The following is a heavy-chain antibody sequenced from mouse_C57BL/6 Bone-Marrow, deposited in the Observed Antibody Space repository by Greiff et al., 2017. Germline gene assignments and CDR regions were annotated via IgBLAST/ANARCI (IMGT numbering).Heavy chain of an antibody. J-gene: IGHJ4*01. CDR3: ASPLYDYYAMDY. Sequence: EVHLVESGGDLVKPGGSLKLSCAASGFTFSSYGMSWVRQTPDKRLEWVATISSGGSYTYYPDSVKGRFTISRDNAKNTLYLQMSSLKSEDTAMYYCASPLYDYYAMDYWGQGTSVTVSA. V-gene: IGHV5-6*01. CDR2: ISSGGSYT. D-gene: IGHD1-1*01. CDR1: GFTFSSYG.